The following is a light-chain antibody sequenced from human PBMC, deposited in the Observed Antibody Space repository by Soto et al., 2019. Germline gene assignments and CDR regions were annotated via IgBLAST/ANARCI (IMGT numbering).Light chain of an antibody. J-gene: IGKJ1*01. CDR2: GAS. CDR1: QSVSSSY. V-gene: IGKV3-20*01. CDR3: QQYGSSPRT. Sequence: EFVLTQSPGTLSLSPGERATLSCRASQSVSSSYLAWYQQKLGQAPRLLIYGASSRATGIPDRFSGSGSGTDFTLTISRLEPEDFAVYYCQQYGSSPRTFGQGTKVQIK.